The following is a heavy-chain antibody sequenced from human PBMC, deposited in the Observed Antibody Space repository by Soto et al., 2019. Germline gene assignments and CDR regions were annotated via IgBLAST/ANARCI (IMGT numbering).Heavy chain of an antibody. CDR1: GFTFSSYG. Sequence: GGSLRLSCAASGFTFSSYGMSWVRQAPGKGLEWVSGISGSGGSTYYADSVKGRFTISRDNSKNTLYLQMNSLRAEDTAVYYCAKGIVGAVDYWGQGTVVTVSS. V-gene: IGHV3-23*01. J-gene: IGHJ4*02. CDR3: AKGIVGAVDY. CDR2: ISGSGGST. D-gene: IGHD1-26*01.